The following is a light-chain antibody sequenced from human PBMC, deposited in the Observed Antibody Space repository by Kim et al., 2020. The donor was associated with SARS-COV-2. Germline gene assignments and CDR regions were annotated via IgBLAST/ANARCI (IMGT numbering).Light chain of an antibody. V-gene: IGKV3-15*01. Sequence: ESPGKRATLSCRASQTITNALAWYQHKPGQPPRLLIYGASTRATDLPARFSGSGSETEFTLTITSLQSEDFAVYFCQQYKDWPLTFGGGTKVDIK. CDR2: GAS. J-gene: IGKJ4*01. CDR1: QTITNA. CDR3: QQYKDWPLT.